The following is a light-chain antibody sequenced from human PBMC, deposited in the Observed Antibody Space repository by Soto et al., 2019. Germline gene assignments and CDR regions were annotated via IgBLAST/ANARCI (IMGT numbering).Light chain of an antibody. CDR2: GAS. V-gene: IGKV3-20*01. J-gene: IGKJ5*01. Sequence: EIVLTQSPATLSLSPGERATLSCRASQSVNRSYLVWYQQRPGQAPSLLIYGASSRATGIPDRFSGSASGADFTLTISRLEPEDFAVYYCQQVGSSPITFGQGTRLEIK. CDR1: QSVNRSY. CDR3: QQVGSSPIT.